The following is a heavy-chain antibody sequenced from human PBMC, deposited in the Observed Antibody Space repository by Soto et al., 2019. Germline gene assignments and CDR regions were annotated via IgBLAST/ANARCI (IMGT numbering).Heavy chain of an antibody. CDR3: ASPGYSSSWYDWYFDL. D-gene: IGHD6-13*01. Sequence: GSLRLSCAASGFTFSSYSMNWVRQAPGKGLEWVSSISSSSYIYYADSVKGRFTISRDNAKNSLYLQMNSLRAEDTAVYYCASPGYSSSWYDWYFDLWGRGTLVTVSS. V-gene: IGHV3-21*01. CDR1: GFTFSSYS. CDR2: ISSSSYI. J-gene: IGHJ2*01.